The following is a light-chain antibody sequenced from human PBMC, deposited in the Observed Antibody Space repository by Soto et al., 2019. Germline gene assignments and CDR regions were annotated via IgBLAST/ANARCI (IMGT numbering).Light chain of an antibody. J-gene: IGKJ4*01. CDR1: QSVSKY. Sequence: EIVLTQSPATLSLSPGERATLSCRASQSVSKYLAWYQQKPGQAPRLLIHDASNRATGITARFRGSGSWTDFTLTISSLEPEDFGVYYCQQRSNWPQITFGGGTKVEIK. V-gene: IGKV3-11*01. CDR3: QQRSNWPQIT. CDR2: DAS.